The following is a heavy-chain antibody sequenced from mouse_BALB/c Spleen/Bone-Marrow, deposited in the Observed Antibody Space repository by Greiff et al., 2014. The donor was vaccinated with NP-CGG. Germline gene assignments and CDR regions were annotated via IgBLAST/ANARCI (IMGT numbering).Heavy chain of an antibody. Sequence: EVQLQQSGGGLVKPGGSLKLSCAASGFTFSSYAMSWVRQTPEKRLEWVASISSGGRVYYPDSVNGRFTIFRDNARNILYLQMSSLRSEDTAMYYCARDDYGGQYYFDYWGQGTTLTVSA. D-gene: IGHD2-4*01. CDR3: ARDDYGGQYYFDY. CDR1: GFTFSSYA. V-gene: IGHV5-6-5*01. J-gene: IGHJ2*01. CDR2: ISSGGRV.